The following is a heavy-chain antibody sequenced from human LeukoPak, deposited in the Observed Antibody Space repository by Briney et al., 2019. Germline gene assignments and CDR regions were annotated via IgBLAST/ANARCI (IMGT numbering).Heavy chain of an antibody. CDR2: IFVGSGNK. CDR3: AADSGRGYCSSTSCYRGWYYYYGMDV. CDR1: GFTFTSSA. Sequence: ASVTVSCKASGFTFTSSAMQWVRQARGQRLEWIGWIFVGSGNKNYAQTFQEGVTITRDMSTSTDYMELSSLRSEDTAVYYCAADSGRGYCSSTSCYRGWYYYYGMDVWGQGTTVAVSS. V-gene: IGHV1-58*02. D-gene: IGHD2-2*02. J-gene: IGHJ6*02.